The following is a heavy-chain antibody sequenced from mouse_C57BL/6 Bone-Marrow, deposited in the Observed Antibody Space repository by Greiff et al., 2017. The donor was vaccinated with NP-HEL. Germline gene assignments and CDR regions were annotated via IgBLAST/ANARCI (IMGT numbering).Heavy chain of an antibody. J-gene: IGHJ3*01. CDR2: IYPRSGNT. V-gene: IGHV1-81*01. Sequence: QVQLKESGAELARPGASVKLSCKASGYTFTSYGISWVKQRTGQGLEWIGEIYPRSGNTYYNEKFKGKATLTADKSSSTAYMELRSLTSEDSAVYLCARSGFAYWGQGTLVTVSA. CDR1: GYTFTSYG. CDR3: ARSGFAY.